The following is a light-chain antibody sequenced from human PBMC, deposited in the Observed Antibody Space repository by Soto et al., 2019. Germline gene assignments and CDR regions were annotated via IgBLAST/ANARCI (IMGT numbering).Light chain of an antibody. CDR2: EVN. V-gene: IGLV2-14*01. CDR1: SSDVGGYTY. CDR3: SSYTDSSNYV. J-gene: IGLJ1*01. Sequence: QSVLTQPASVSGSPRQSITISCTGASSDVGGYTYVSWYQQHPGKAPKLIIYEVNNRPSGVSHRFSGSKSGNTASLTISGLQAEDEADYYCSSYTDSSNYVFGTGTKVTVL.